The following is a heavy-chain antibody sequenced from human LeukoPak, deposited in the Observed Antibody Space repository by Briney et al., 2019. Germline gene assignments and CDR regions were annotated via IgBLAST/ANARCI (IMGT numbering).Heavy chain of an antibody. CDR3: ARLYYYYDSSGYPTSTYFDY. D-gene: IGHD3-22*01. Sequence: GESLKISCKGSGYSFTSYWIGWVRPMPGKGLELMGIIYPGDSDTRYSPSFQGQVTISADKSISTAYLQWSSLKASDTAMYYCARLYYYYDSSGYPTSTYFDYWGQGTLVTVSS. CDR1: GYSFTSYW. V-gene: IGHV5-51*01. CDR2: IYPGDSDT. J-gene: IGHJ4*02.